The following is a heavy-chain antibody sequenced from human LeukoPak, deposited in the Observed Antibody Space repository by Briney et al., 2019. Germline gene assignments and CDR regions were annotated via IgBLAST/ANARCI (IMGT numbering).Heavy chain of an antibody. CDR1: GGSISSYY. D-gene: IGHD3-22*01. V-gene: IGHV4-4*07. CDR2: IYTSGST. Sequence: SETLSLTCTVSGGSISSYYWSWIRQPAGNGLEWIGRIYTSGSTNYNPSLKRRVTMTVDTSTNQFSMKLTSVSAADTAVYYCARLHSYSDTSGSDDAFDIWGQGTMVTVSS. CDR3: ARLHSYSDTSGSDDAFDI. J-gene: IGHJ3*02.